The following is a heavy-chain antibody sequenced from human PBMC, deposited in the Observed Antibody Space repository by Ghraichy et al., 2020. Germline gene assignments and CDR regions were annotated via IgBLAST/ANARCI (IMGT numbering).Heavy chain of an antibody. Sequence: QTLSLTCAVYGGSFSGYYWSWIRQPPGKGLEWIGEINHSGSTNYNPSLKSRVTISVDTSKNQFSLKLSSVTAADTAVYYCAEGYCSSTSCPISYWGQGTLVTVSS. CDR2: INHSGST. CDR3: AEGYCSSTSCPISY. CDR1: GGSFSGYY. V-gene: IGHV4-34*01. D-gene: IGHD2-2*01. J-gene: IGHJ4*02.